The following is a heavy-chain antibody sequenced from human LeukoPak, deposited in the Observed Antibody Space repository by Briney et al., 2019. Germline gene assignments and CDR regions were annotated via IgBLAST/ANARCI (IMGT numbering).Heavy chain of an antibody. V-gene: IGHV3-21*01. CDR3: ARDRSDEIWFGEYFPLDY. Sequence: PGGSLRLSCAASGFTFSSYSMNWVRQAPGKGLEWVSSISSSSSYIYYADSVKGRFTISRDNAKNSLYLQMNSLRAEDTAVYYCARDRSDEIWFGEYFPLDYWGQGTLVTVSS. J-gene: IGHJ4*02. CDR2: ISSSSSYI. D-gene: IGHD3-10*01. CDR1: GFTFSSYS.